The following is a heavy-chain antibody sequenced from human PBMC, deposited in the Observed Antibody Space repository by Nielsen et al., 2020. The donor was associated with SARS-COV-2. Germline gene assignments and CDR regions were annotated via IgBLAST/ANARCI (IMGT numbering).Heavy chain of an antibody. J-gene: IGHJ4*02. CDR2: IDPTNSYT. V-gene: IGHV5-10-1*01. CDR3: ARHPGDY. Sequence: GESLKISCKGSGYNFASYWISWVRQMPGKGLEWMGKIDPTNSYTDYSPSFRGRVTISTDKSISTAYLQWSSLKASDTAMYYCARHPGDYWGQGTLVTVSS. CDR1: GYNFASYW.